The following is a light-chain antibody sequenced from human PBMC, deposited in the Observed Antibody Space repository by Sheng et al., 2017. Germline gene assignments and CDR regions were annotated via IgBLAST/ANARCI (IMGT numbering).Light chain of an antibody. CDR3: HSYDSHYGGI. CDR1: GGSIGSNY. V-gene: IGLV6-57*01. Sequence: FILTQPHSVSESPGKTITISCTRTGGSIGSNYVQWYQQRPGSSPICLIYEDRYRPSGVPHRFSGSVDTSSNSASLTISGLKTEDEADYHCHSYDSHYGGIFGGGTKVTVL. J-gene: IGLJ2*01. CDR2: EDR.